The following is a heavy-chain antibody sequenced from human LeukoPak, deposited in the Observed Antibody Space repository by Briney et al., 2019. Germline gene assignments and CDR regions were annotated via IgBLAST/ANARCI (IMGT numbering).Heavy chain of an antibody. V-gene: IGHV5-51*01. D-gene: IGHD3-22*01. Sequence: GESLKISCKGSGYSFTSYWIGWVRQMPGKGLEWMGIIYPGDSDTRYSPPFQGQVTISADKSISTAYLQWSSLKASDTAMYYCARRGDISGYYFDYWGQGTLVTVSP. J-gene: IGHJ4*02. CDR2: IYPGDSDT. CDR3: ARRGDISGYYFDY. CDR1: GYSFTSYW.